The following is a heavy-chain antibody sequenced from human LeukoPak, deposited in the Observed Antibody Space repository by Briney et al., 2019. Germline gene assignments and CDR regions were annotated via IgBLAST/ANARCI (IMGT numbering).Heavy chain of an antibody. Sequence: SETLSLTCAVYGGSFSGYYWSWIRQPPGKGLEWTGEINHSGSTNYNPSLKSRVTISVDTSKNQFSLKLSSVTAADTAVYYCARAPKTTVTTRAFDIWGQGTMVTVSS. D-gene: IGHD4-17*01. CDR1: GGSFSGYY. V-gene: IGHV4-34*01. CDR2: INHSGST. J-gene: IGHJ3*02. CDR3: ARAPKTTVTTRAFDI.